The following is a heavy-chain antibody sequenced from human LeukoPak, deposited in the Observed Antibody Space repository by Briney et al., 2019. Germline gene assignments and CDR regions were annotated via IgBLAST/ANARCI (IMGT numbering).Heavy chain of an antibody. D-gene: IGHD2-2*01. V-gene: IGHV5-51*01. J-gene: IGHJ5*02. CDR1: GSIFTSYW. Sequence: GAXLQICGEGAGSIFTSYWIGWGRRLPGKGVEGMGIIYPGDSDTRYSPSFKGQVTISADKSISTAYLPWSSLKASDTAMYYCARYCSSTSCYDWNWFDPWGQGTLVTVSS. CDR3: ARYCSSTSCYDWNWFDP. CDR2: IYPGDSDT.